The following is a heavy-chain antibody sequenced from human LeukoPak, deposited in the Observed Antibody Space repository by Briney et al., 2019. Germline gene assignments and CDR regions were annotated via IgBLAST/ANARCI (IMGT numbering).Heavy chain of an antibody. CDR2: ISSSALYI. V-gene: IGHV3-21*01. CDR1: GFTFRRYI. CDR3: ASSGHYFEYAFDI. J-gene: IGHJ3*02. Sequence: PGRSLRLSCAASGFTFRRYILNWVRQAPGKGLEWVSSISSSALYIYYADSVKGRFTISRDNAKNTPYLQMNRLRDEDTAVYYCASSGHYFEYAFDIWGQGTKVTVSS. D-gene: IGHD3-22*01.